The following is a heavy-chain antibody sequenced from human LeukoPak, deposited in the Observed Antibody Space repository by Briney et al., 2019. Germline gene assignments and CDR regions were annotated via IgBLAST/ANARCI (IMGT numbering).Heavy chain of an antibody. Sequence: SDTLSLTCAVSGYSISSSNWWGWIRQPPGKGLEWIGYIYYSGSTYYNPSLKSRVTMSVDTSKNQFSLKLSSVTAADTAVYYCARGLPYYYYYYYYMDVWGKGTTVTVSS. J-gene: IGHJ6*03. CDR1: GYSISSSNW. D-gene: IGHD4-11*01. CDR3: ARGLPYYYYYYYYMDV. CDR2: IYYSGST. V-gene: IGHV4-28*03.